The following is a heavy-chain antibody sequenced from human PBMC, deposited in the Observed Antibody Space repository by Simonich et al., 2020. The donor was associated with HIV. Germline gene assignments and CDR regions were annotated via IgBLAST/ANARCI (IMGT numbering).Heavy chain of an antibody. D-gene: IGHD3-22*01. CDR3: ARAPIDYFDTSGYLGGYMDV. CDR1: GYTFTAYY. Sequence: QVQLVQSGAEVKKPGASVKVSCKASGYTFTAYYMHWVRQAPGQGLEERGWVNPKSGGTKYVQKFQGRDTMTGDTSTSTAYMELSSLRSDDAALYYCARAPIDYFDTSGYLGGYMDVWGKGTTVTVSS. CDR2: VNPKSGGT. V-gene: IGHV1-2*02. J-gene: IGHJ6*03.